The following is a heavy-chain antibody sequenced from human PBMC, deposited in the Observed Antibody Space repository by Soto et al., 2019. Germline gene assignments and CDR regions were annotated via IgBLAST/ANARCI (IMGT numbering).Heavy chain of an antibody. CDR1: GFTFSSYS. CDR3: ARAGYSSSWHGPSYYYGMDV. D-gene: IGHD6-13*01. Sequence: GGSLRLSCAASGFTFSSYSMNWVRQAPGKGLEWVSYISSSSSTIYYADSVKGRFTISRDNAKNSLYLQMNSLRDEDTAVYYCARAGYSSSWHGPSYYYGMDVWGQGTTVTVSS. CDR2: ISSSSSTI. V-gene: IGHV3-48*02. J-gene: IGHJ6*02.